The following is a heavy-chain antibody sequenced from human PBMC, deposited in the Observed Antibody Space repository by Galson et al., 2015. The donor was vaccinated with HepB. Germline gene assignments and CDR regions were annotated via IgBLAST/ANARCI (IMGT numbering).Heavy chain of an antibody. CDR3: ATEWDYGDPDY. CDR2: ISGSGGST. J-gene: IGHJ4*02. Sequence: SLRLSCAASGITFRNYAMSWVRQAPGKGLEWVSVISGSGGSTSYTASVKGRFTISRDNSKNTLYLQMNSLRAEDTAVYYCATEWDYGDPDYWGQGTLVTVSS. V-gene: IGHV3-23*01. CDR1: GITFRNYA. D-gene: IGHD4-17*01.